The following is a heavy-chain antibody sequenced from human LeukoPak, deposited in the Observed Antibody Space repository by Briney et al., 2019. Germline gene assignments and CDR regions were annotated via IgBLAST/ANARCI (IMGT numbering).Heavy chain of an antibody. Sequence: SQTLSLTCAISGDTFYSNSAAWNWIRQSPSRGLEWLGRTYYRSKWYNDHAVSVEIRITINPDTSKNQFSLQLDSVTPEDTAVGKCARANVTALERDRDYVDYWGQGTLVTVSS. V-gene: IGHV6-1*01. CDR2: TYYRSKWYN. CDR1: GDTFYSNSAA. D-gene: IGHD2-21*02. CDR3: ARANVTALERDRDYVDY. J-gene: IGHJ4*02.